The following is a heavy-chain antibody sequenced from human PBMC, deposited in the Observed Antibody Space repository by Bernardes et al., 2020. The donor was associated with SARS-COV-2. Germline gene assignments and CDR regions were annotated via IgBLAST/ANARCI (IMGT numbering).Heavy chain of an antibody. V-gene: IGHV1-18*01. CDR2: ISADNGNT. Sequence: ASVKVSCKASGYSFTSYGISWVRQAPGQGLEWMGWISADNGNTNYAQKFQGRVTMTTDTPTSTGYMELRSLRSDDTAVYYCATVVGYSYGGGWFDPWGQGTLVTVSS. D-gene: IGHD5-18*01. J-gene: IGHJ5*02. CDR3: ATVVGYSYGGGWFDP. CDR1: GYSFTSYG.